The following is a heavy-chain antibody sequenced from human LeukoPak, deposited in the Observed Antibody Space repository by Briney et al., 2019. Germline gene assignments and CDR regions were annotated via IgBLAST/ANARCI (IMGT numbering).Heavy chain of an antibody. CDR3: AREPAPYSSGWYCDY. D-gene: IGHD6-19*01. CDR1: GYTFTSYG. J-gene: IGHJ4*02. Sequence: GASVKLSRKAAGYTFTSYGITRVRRAPGPALGWMGGISDYNGNTNYAQKLQGRVTMTTDTSTSTDYMELRSLRSDDTAVYYCAREPAPYSSGWYCDYWGQGTLVTVSS. V-gene: IGHV1-18*01. CDR2: ISDYNGNT.